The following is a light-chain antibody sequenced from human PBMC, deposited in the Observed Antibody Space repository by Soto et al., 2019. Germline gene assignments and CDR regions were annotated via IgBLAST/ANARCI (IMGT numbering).Light chain of an antibody. CDR2: GAS. V-gene: IGKV3-20*01. J-gene: IGKJ1*01. Sequence: EIVLTQSPGILYFSPGERATLSCRASQSVNSNYLAWYQRKPRQAPRLRIYGASNRATDIPYRFSASGYGTDFTITITRLEPEDFAGYYCQQYDSSPPTFGQGTKVEIK. CDR3: QQYDSSPPT. CDR1: QSVNSNY.